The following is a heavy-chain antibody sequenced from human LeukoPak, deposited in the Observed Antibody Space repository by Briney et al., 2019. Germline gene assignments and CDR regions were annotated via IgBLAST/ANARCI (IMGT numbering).Heavy chain of an antibody. CDR1: GCSISSSSYF. Sequence: SVTVSLKCTVSGCSISSSSYFWRWIRQAPGKGVERIGRICYSGSTYYTPSLKSLVTISVDTSKNQFSLKLSSVTAADTAVYYWARNATYDFESGPPGDYMDVWGKGTTVTVSS. J-gene: IGHJ6*03. CDR2: ICYSGST. D-gene: IGHD3-3*01. CDR3: ARNATYDFESGPPGDYMDV. V-gene: IGHV4-39*07.